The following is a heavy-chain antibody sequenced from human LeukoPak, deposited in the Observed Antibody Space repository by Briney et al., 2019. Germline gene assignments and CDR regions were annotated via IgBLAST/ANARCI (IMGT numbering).Heavy chain of an antibody. CDR3: AKDSEAAAGHYYYYYMDV. V-gene: IGHV3-30*02. CDR2: IRYDGSNK. CDR1: GFTFSSYG. D-gene: IGHD6-13*01. J-gene: IGHJ6*03. Sequence: GGSLRLSCAASGFTFSSYGMHWVRQAPGKGLEWVAFIRYDGSNKYYADSVKGRFTISRDNSKNTLYLQMNSLRAEDTAVYYCAKDSEAAAGHYYYYYMDVWGKGTTVTVSS.